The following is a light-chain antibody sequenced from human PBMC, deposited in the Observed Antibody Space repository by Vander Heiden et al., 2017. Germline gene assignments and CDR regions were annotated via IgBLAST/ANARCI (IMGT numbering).Light chain of an antibody. CDR2: LGS. J-gene: IGKJ4*01. CDR3: RQALQTPHT. CDR1: QSLLHSNRYNY. Sequence: DIVTTQSTLSMPVTPGAPASIACRSSQSLLHSNRYNYLDWHLQTRGQSPPLLIYLGSNAASGLPDGFSGSGSGADFTLKISIVEAEDVGVYCCRQALQTPHTFGGGTKVEIK. V-gene: IGKV2-28*01.